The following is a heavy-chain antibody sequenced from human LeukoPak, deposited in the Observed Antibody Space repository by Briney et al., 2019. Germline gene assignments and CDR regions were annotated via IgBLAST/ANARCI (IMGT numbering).Heavy chain of an antibody. CDR3: ARSPSGYSYGY. Sequence: SETLSLTCAVYGGSFSGYYWSWIRQPPGKGLEWIGEINHSGSTNYNPSLKSRVTISVDTSKNQFSLKLSSVTAADTAVYYCARSPSGYSYGYWGQGTLVTVSS. CDR1: GGSFSGYY. CDR2: INHSGST. D-gene: IGHD5-18*01. V-gene: IGHV4-34*01. J-gene: IGHJ4*02.